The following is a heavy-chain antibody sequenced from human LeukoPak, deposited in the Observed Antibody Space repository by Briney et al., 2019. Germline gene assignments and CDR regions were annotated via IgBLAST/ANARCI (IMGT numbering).Heavy chain of an antibody. V-gene: IGHV1-8*03. D-gene: IGHD5-24*01. CDR1: GYTFTSYD. CDR3: ARVRGDGYNSPIDY. CDR2: MNPNSGNT. J-gene: IGHJ4*02. Sequence: ASVKVSCKASGYTFTSYDINWVRQATGQGLEWMGWMNPNSGNTGYAQKFQGRVTITRNTSISTAYMELSSLRSEDTAVYYCARVRGDGYNSPIDYWGQGTLVTVSS.